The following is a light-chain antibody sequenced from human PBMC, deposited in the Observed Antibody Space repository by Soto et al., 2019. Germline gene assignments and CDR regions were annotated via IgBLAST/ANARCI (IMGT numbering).Light chain of an antibody. CDR3: SSYVGNNNVV. CDR2: EGS. CDR1: SSDVGSYNL. V-gene: IGLV2-14*02. J-gene: IGLJ2*01. Sequence: QSALTQPASVSGSPGQSITISCTGTSSDVGSYNLVSWYQQHPGKAPKLMIYEGSKRPSGVPDRFSGSKSGKTASLTVSGLQADDEADYYCSSYVGNNNVVFGGGTKVTVL.